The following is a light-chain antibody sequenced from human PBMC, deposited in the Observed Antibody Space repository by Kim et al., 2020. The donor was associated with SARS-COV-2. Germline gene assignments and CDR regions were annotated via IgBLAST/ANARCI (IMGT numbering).Light chain of an antibody. J-gene: IGKJ2*01. V-gene: IGKV2-24*01. Sequence: QPTYYFCKSSQSLGHSDRNTYLSWYHQRPGQPPRLLNYNLSNRFSGVPDRFSGRGAGTDFTLKISRVEAEDVGVYYYMQAAQFPRTFGQGTKLEI. CDR2: NLS. CDR1: QSLGHSDRNTY. CDR3: MQAAQFPRT.